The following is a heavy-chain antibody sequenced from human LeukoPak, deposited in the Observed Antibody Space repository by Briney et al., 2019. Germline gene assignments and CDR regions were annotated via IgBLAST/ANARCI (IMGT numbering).Heavy chain of an antibody. CDR2: IYYTGST. CDR3: ARLLSYDVLTDNYYKYYMDV. V-gene: IGHV4-39*01. D-gene: IGHD3-9*01. Sequence: PSETLSFTCTVSGGSIISNNYYWGWIRLPPGKGLEWIGSIYYTGSTYYNPSLNSRVTMSVDTSMNQIALKVTSMTAADTAVYYCARLLSYDVLTDNYYKYYMDVWGEGTTVTVSS. CDR1: GGSIISNNYY. J-gene: IGHJ6*03.